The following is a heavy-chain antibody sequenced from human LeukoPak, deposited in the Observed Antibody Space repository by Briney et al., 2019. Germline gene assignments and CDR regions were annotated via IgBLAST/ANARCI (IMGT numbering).Heavy chain of an antibody. CDR3: SRGGSGSLNDYYYYYMDV. Sequence: SETLSLTCSVSGGSISGYYWSWIRQPAGKGLEWIGHIYNSGTINYNPSLKGRVTMSVDTSKNHFSLKLRSVTAADTAVYYCSRGGSGSLNDYYYYYMDVWGKGTTVTVSS. CDR1: GGSISGYY. D-gene: IGHD3-10*01. V-gene: IGHV4-4*07. CDR2: IYNSGTI. J-gene: IGHJ6*03.